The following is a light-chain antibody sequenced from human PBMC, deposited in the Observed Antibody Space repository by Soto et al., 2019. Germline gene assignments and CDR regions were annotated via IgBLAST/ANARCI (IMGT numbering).Light chain of an antibody. V-gene: IGLV2-14*01. CDR2: DVS. CDR1: SSDVGAYNY. Sequence: QSALTQPASVSGSPGQSITISCTGTSSDVGAYNYVSWYQQHPGRAPQLIIYDVSYRPSGVSNRFSGSKSGNTASLTISGLQDDDEADYYCSSCTGSSTLFGGGTKVTVL. CDR3: SSCTGSSTL. J-gene: IGLJ2*01.